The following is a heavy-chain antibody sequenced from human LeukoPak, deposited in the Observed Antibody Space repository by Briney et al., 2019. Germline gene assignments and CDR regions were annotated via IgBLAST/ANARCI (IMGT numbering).Heavy chain of an antibody. CDR3: AGGDRNGWYFYY. J-gene: IGHJ4*02. Sequence: GGSLRLSCAGSGFTLSSYTLNWVRQAPGKGLEWVSSISGRGDYIYYADSVKGRFTISRDNAKNSLYLQMSSLRAEDTALYLCAGGDRNGWYFYYWGQGTLVTVSS. V-gene: IGHV3-21*04. CDR2: ISGRGDYI. CDR1: GFTLSSYT. D-gene: IGHD6-19*01.